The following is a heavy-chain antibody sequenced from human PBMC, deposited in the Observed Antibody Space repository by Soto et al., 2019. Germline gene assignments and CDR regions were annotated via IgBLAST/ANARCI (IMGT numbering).Heavy chain of an antibody. V-gene: IGHV4-59*08. D-gene: IGHD3-16*01. J-gene: IGHJ3*01. CDR1: GGLRPSYF. CDR2: IYYSGST. CDR3: SRRYGWAFYF. Sequence: SATLSLTGRVAGGLRPSYFCYRIRQPPGKGLEWIGYIYYSGSTNYTPPLKSRVTISVDTSKNQFSLQLSSVTSAVSAVYSCSRRYGWAFYFWGPAATVSVS.